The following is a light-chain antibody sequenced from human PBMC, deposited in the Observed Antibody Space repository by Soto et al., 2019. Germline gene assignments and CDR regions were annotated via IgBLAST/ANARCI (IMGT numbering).Light chain of an antibody. V-gene: IGKV4-1*01. J-gene: IGKJ1*01. CDR3: QQYYGTPPT. Sequence: DIVMTQSPDSLAVSLGERATINCKSSQSVLYSSNNKNYLAWYQQKAGQPPKVLIYWASTREFGVPDRFSGSGSGTDFTLTISSLQAEDVAVYYCQQYYGTPPTFGQGTKVEVK. CDR2: WAS. CDR1: QSVLYSSNNKNY.